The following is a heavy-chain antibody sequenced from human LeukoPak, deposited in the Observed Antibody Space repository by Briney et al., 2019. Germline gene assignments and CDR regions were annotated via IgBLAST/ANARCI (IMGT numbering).Heavy chain of an antibody. D-gene: IGHD2-15*01. CDR3: ARFSGRN. CDR1: GFTFSSHW. J-gene: IGHJ4*02. CDR2: IKEDGSET. Sequence: PGGSLRLSCTGSGFTFSSHWMSRVRQAPGRGLEWVANIKEDGSETYYLDSVKGRFTISRDNAKNSLYLQMGSLRAEDTAVYYCARFSGRNWGQGTLVTVSS. V-gene: IGHV3-7*01.